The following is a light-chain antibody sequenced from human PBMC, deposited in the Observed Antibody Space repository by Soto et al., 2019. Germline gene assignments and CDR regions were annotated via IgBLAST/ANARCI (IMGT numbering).Light chain of an antibody. J-gene: IGKJ1*01. CDR3: QQYNSYSST. CDR2: DAS. Sequence: EIQITQSPSTLSSSLGERVTLTCRASQTISNWLAWYQQKPGKAPNLLIYDASSLESGVPSRFSGSGSGTEFTLTISSLQPDDFATYYCQQYNSYSSTFGQGTKVDIK. V-gene: IGKV1-5*01. CDR1: QTISNW.